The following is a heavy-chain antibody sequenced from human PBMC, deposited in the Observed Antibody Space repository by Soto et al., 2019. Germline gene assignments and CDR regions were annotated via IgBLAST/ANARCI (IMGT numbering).Heavy chain of an antibody. CDR3: AKDDVTMVRGVLDY. V-gene: IGHV3-23*01. J-gene: IGHJ4*02. Sequence: GGSLRLSCAASGFTFSNYAMSWVRQAPGKGLEWVSGLSGSGVSTYYADSVKGRFTISRDNSKNTLYLQMNSLRAEDTAVYYCAKDDVTMVRGVLDYWGQGTLVTVSS. D-gene: IGHD3-10*01. CDR1: GFTFSNYA. CDR2: LSGSGVST.